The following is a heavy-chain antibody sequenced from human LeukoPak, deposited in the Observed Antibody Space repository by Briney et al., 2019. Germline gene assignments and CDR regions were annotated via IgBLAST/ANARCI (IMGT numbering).Heavy chain of an antibody. CDR1: GSTFSSYA. Sequence: SVKVSCKASGSTFSSYAISWVRQAPGQGLEWMGGIIPIFGTANYAQKSQGRVTITADESTSTAYMELSSLRSEDTAVYYCASPLDSNYPPVPGDGGNYYYMDVWGKGTTVTVSS. D-gene: IGHD4-11*01. J-gene: IGHJ6*03. CDR3: ASPLDSNYPPVPGDGGNYYYMDV. CDR2: IIPIFGTA. V-gene: IGHV1-69*13.